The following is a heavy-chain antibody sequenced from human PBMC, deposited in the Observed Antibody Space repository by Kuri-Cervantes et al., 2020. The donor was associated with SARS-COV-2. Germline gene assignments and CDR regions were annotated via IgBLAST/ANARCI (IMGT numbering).Heavy chain of an antibody. V-gene: IGHV1-46*01. D-gene: IGHD6-19*01. Sequence: ASVKVSCKASGYTFTSYYMHWVRQAPGQGLEWMGIINPSGGSTSNAQQFQDRVTMTRDTSTSTVYMELSGLKSEDTALYYCASDGVSGSLSLDFWGQGTLVTVSS. CDR3: ASDGVSGSLSLDF. CDR2: INPSGGST. J-gene: IGHJ4*02. CDR1: GYTFTSYY.